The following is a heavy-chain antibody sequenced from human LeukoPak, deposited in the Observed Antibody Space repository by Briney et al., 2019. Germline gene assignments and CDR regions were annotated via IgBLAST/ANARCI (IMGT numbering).Heavy chain of an antibody. V-gene: IGHV3-21*06. Sequence: GGSLRLSCAASGFTFSDYSMNWVRQAPGKGLEWVSSISFSSSHIFYADSLKGRSTISRDNAKNSLYLQINSLRAEDTAVYYCARFYGGNSNGFDIWGQGTMVTVSS. J-gene: IGHJ3*02. CDR2: ISFSSSHI. CDR3: ARFYGGNSNGFDI. D-gene: IGHD4-23*01. CDR1: GFTFSDYS.